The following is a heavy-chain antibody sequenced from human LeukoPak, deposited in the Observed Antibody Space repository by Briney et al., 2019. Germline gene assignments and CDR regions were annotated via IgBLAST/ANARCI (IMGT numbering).Heavy chain of an antibody. J-gene: IGHJ5*02. V-gene: IGHV4-59*01. CDR2: IYYSGST. Sequence: SETLSLTCTVSGGSISSYYWSWIRQPPGKGLEWIEYIYYSGSTNYNPSLKSRVTISVDTSKNQFSLKLNSVTAADTAVYYCARARSDWFDPWGQGTLVTVSS. CDR1: GGSISSYY. CDR3: ARARSDWFDP.